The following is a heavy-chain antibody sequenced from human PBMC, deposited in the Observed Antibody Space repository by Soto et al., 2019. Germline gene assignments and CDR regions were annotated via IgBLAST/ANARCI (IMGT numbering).Heavy chain of an antibody. J-gene: IGHJ4*02. CDR1: GYGFANYW. CDR2: IYPGDSDT. Sequence: GESLKISCEASGYGFANYWIGWVRQMPGKGLEWMGIIYPGDSDTTYSPSFQGHVTISADKSISTAYLQWSSLEASDTAIYYCARAPSHGWYQHFDYWGQGTLVTVS. V-gene: IGHV5-51*01. CDR3: ARAPSHGWYQHFDY. D-gene: IGHD6-19*01.